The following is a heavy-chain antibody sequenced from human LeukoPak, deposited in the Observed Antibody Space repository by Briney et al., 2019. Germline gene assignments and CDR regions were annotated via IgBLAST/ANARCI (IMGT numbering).Heavy chain of an antibody. CDR2: INPNSGDT. Sequence: GASVKVSCKASGYSFTGNYMHWVRQAPGQGLEWMGWINPNSGDTNFAQKFQGRVTMTRDMSTSTVYMELSSLRSEDTAVYYCARGKEGSAFDIWGQGTMVTVSS. V-gene: IGHV1-2*02. CDR3: ARGKEGSAFDI. J-gene: IGHJ3*02. CDR1: GYSFTGNY.